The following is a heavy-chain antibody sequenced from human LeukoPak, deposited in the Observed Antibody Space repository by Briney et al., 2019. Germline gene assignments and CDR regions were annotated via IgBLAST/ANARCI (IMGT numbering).Heavy chain of an antibody. J-gene: IGHJ4*02. V-gene: IGHV3-23*01. D-gene: IGHD3-3*01. CDR1: GLAFSSYA. CDR3: ADYGVSGVRNNFY. Sequence: GGSLRLSCAASGLAFSSYAMSWVRQAPGKGPEWVSTISVASNTFYADSVKGRFTISRDNSRSTVYLQMTSLRADDTAVYYCADYGVSGVRNNFYWGQGTLVTVSS. CDR2: ISVASNT.